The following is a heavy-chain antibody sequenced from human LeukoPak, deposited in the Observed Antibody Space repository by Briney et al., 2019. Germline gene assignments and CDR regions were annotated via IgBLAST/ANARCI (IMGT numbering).Heavy chain of an antibody. CDR1: GFTFSSYW. D-gene: IGHD1-26*01. V-gene: IGHV3-7*02. CDR3: TRKWELDY. J-gene: IGHJ4*02. CDR2: IKQDGSAK. Sequence: GGSLRLSCAASGFTFSSYWMSWVRQAPGKGLEWVANIKQDGSAKYYVDSVKGRFAISRDSAKNSLYLQMNSLRAEDTAVYYCTRKWELDYWGQGTLVTVSS.